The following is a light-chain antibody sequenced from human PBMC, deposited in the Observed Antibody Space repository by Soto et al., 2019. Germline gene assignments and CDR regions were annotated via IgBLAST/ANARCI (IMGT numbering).Light chain of an antibody. CDR3: KKYGRSLWT. V-gene: IGKV3-20*01. Sequence: EIVLTQSPGTLSLSPGERATLSCRASQSVSSSYLAWYQQKPGQAPRLLIYGASSRATGIPDRFSGSGYGRDLTLTIRRLEHEDFEVYYFKKYGRSLWTFGQGTKVEIK. CDR2: GAS. CDR1: QSVSSSY. J-gene: IGKJ1*01.